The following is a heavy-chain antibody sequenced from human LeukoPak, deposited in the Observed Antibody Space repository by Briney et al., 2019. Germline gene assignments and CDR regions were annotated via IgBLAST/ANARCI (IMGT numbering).Heavy chain of an antibody. J-gene: IGHJ6*02. V-gene: IGHV1-69*13. Sequence: ASVKVSCKASGGTFSIYTISWVRQAPGQGLEWMGGIIPIFGTANYAQKFQGRVTITADESTSTAYMELSSLRSEDTAVYYCARGRYSSSINSMDVWGQGTTVTVSS. CDR3: ARGRYSSSINSMDV. D-gene: IGHD6-6*01. CDR1: GGTFSIYT. CDR2: IIPIFGTA.